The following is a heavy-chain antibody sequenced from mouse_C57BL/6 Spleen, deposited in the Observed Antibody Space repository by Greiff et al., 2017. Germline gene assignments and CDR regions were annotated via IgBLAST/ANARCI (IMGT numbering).Heavy chain of an antibody. Sequence: VQLQQSGPELVKPGASVKISCKASGYTFTDYNMNWVKQSHGKSLEWIGDINPNNGGTIYNQKFKGKATLTVDKSSSTAYMGLRSLTSEDTAVYYCARQLRPFYAMDYWGQGTSVTVSS. V-gene: IGHV1-18*01. J-gene: IGHJ4*01. CDR2: INPNNGGT. CDR1: GYTFTDYN. CDR3: ARQLRPFYAMDY. D-gene: IGHD3-2*02.